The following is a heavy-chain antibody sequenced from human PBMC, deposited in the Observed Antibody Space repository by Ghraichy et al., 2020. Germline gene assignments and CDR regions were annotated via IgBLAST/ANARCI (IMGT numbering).Heavy chain of an antibody. CDR3: ARGYCSSTSCYTVTDAFDI. D-gene: IGHD2-2*02. CDR2: IIPIFGTA. V-gene: IGHV1-69*13. Sequence: SVKVSCKASGGTFSSYAISWVRQAPGQGLEWMGGIIPIFGTANYAQKFQGRVTITADESTSTAYMELSSLRSEDTAVYYCARGYCSSTSCYTVTDAFDIWGQGTMVTVSS. CDR1: GGTFSSYA. J-gene: IGHJ3*02.